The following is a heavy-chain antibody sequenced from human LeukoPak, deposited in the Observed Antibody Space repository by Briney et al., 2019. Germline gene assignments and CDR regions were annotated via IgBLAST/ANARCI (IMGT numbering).Heavy chain of an antibody. CDR2: IYYSGST. J-gene: IGHJ6*03. CDR1: GGSISSYY. V-gene: IGHV4-59*01. D-gene: IGHD5-24*01. Sequence: PSETLSLTCTVSGGSISSYYWSWIRQPPGKGLGWIGYIYYSGSTNYNPSLKSRVTISVDTSKNQFSLKLSSVTAADTAVYYCARAVATINVYYYYYMDVWGKGTTVTVSS. CDR3: ARAVATINVYYYYYMDV.